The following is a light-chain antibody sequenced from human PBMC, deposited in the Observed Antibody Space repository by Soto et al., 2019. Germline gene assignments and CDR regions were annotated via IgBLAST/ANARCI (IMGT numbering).Light chain of an antibody. CDR2: EVS. CDR1: SSDVGGYNY. V-gene: IGLV2-8*01. Sequence: QSVLTQPPSASVSPGQSVAISCTGTSSDVGGYNYVSWYQHHPGKAPQVMIYEVSKRPSGVPDRFSGSKSGNTASLTVSGLQAEDEADYYCSSYAGRDSYVFGTGTKVTV. J-gene: IGLJ1*01. CDR3: SSYAGRDSYV.